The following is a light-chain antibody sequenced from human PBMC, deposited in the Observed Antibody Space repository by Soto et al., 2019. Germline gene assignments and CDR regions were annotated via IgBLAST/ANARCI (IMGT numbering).Light chain of an antibody. CDR1: SSNIGSNT. CDR3: AAWDDSLNGGV. V-gene: IGLV1-44*01. J-gene: IGLJ3*02. Sequence: QSVLTQPPSSSGTPGQRVTISCSGSSSNIGSNTVNWYQQLPGTAPKVLIYRNDQRPSGVPDRFSGSKSGTSASLAISGLQSEDEADYYCAAWDDSLNGGVFGGGTKVTV. CDR2: RND.